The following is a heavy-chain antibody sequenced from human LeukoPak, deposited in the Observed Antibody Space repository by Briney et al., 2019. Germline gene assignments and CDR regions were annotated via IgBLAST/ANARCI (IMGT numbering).Heavy chain of an antibody. Sequence: QTGGSLRLSCAASGFTFSSYGMSWVRQAPGKGLEWVSAISGSGGSTYYADSVKGRFTISRDNSKNTLYLQMNSLRAEDTAVYYCAKPYYYDSSGYSDYWGQGTLVTVSS. CDR1: GFTFSSYG. J-gene: IGHJ4*02. CDR2: ISGSGGST. D-gene: IGHD3-22*01. CDR3: AKPYYYDSSGYSDY. V-gene: IGHV3-23*01.